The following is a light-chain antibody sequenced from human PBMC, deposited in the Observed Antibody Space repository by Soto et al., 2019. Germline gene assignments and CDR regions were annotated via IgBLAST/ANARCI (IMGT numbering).Light chain of an antibody. Sequence: EVVLTQSPGTLSLSRCERATLSCRASERIYSAYLGWYQQKPGQAPRLLIYGTSSRATGIPDRFSGSGPGTDFTLTISRLEPEDFAVYYCQQYGNSPITFGQGTRLEIK. V-gene: IGKV3-20*01. CDR2: GTS. J-gene: IGKJ5*01. CDR1: ERIYSAY. CDR3: QQYGNSPIT.